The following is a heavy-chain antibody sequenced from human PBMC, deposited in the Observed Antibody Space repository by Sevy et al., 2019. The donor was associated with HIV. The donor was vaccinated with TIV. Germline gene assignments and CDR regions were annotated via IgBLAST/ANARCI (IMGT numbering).Heavy chain of an antibody. CDR3: ARDPRMYGDYLLAYFDS. J-gene: IGHJ4*02. CDR1: GFTPSTYG. Sequence: GGSLRLSCAASGFTPSTYGMHWVRQAPEKGLEWVAVIGYDGSNKHYADSVKGRFTISRDNSKNTLFLQMDTLRAEDTAVYYCARDPRMYGDYLLAYFDSWGQGTLVTVSS. CDR2: IGYDGSNK. D-gene: IGHD2-8*01. V-gene: IGHV3-33*01.